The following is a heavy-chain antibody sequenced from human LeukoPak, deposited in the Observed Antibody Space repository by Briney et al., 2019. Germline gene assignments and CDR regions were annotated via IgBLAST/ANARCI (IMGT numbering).Heavy chain of an antibody. V-gene: IGHV3-53*01. Sequence: GGSLRLSCAAPGFTVSSNYMSWVRQAPGKGLEWVSVIYSGGSTYYADSVKGRSTISRDNSKNTLYLQMNSLRAEDTAVYYCAREMDYGGFDYWGQGTLVTVSS. J-gene: IGHJ4*02. CDR1: GFTVSSNY. D-gene: IGHD4-23*01. CDR3: AREMDYGGFDY. CDR2: IYSGGST.